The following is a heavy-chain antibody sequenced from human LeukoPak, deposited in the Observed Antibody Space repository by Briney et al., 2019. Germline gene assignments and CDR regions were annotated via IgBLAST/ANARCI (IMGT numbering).Heavy chain of an antibody. CDR2: ISGSGSDT. Sequence: SGGSLRLSCAASGFTFTNYWMTWVRQAPGKGLEWVSAISGSGSDTYYPDSVKGRFSISRDNSNSTLYLQMNSLRVENTALYYCAKDSPTIGFDVDTFAVWGQGTMVTASS. V-gene: IGHV3-23*01. J-gene: IGHJ3*01. CDR3: AKDSPTIGFDVDTFAV. CDR1: GFTFTNYW. D-gene: IGHD2-15*01.